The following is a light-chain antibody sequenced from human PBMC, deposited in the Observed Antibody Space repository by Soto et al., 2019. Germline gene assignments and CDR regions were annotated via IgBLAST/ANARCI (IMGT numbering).Light chain of an antibody. Sequence: QPVLTQPPSASASLGASVTLTCTLSSGYSNYKVDWYQQRPGKGPRFVMRVGTGGIVGSKGDGIPDRFSVLGSGLNRYLTIKNLQEEDESDYLCWSDHCSGSNFLVVFGGGTKLTVL. CDR2: VGTGGIVG. CDR1: SGYSNYK. J-gene: IGLJ2*01. CDR3: WSDHCSGSNFLVV. V-gene: IGLV9-49*01.